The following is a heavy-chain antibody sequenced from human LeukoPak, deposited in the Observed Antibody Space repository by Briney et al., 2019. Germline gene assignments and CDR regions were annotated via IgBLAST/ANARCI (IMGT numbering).Heavy chain of an antibody. J-gene: IGHJ4*02. V-gene: IGHV3-48*04. CDR1: GFTFSDYS. CDR2: ISSSSNII. D-gene: IGHD2-21*02. Sequence: GGSLRLSCAASGFTFSDYSMNWVRQAPGKGLEWVSYISSSSNIIYYADSVKGRFTISRDNAKNSLYLQMNSLRAEDTAVYYCASMTTYCGGDCYFFDYWGQGTLVTVSS. CDR3: ASMTTYCGGDCYFFDY.